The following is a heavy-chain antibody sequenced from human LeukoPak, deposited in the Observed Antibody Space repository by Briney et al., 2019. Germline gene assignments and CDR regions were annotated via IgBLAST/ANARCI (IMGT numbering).Heavy chain of an antibody. CDR3: AKSSGSYPPSYYFDY. D-gene: IGHD1-26*01. J-gene: IGHJ4*02. V-gene: IGHV3-9*01. Sequence: SLRLSCAASGFTFDDYAMHWVRQAPGKGLEWVSGISWNSGSIGYADSVKGRFTISRDNAKNSLYLQMNSLRAEDTALYYCAKSSGSYPPSYYFDYWGQGTLVTVSS. CDR2: ISWNSGSI. CDR1: GFTFDDYA.